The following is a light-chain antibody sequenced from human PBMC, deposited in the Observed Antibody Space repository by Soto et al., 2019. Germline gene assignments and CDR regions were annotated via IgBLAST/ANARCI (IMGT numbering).Light chain of an antibody. Sequence: QSELTQPASVSGSPVQSITISCTGTSSDVGSYNLVSWYQQRPGKAPKLMIYEVSKRPSGVSNRFSGSKSGNTASLTISGLQAEDEADYYCCSYAGSSTFVFGTGTKVTVL. J-gene: IGLJ1*01. CDR3: CSYAGSSTFV. V-gene: IGLV2-23*02. CDR1: SSDVGSYNL. CDR2: EVS.